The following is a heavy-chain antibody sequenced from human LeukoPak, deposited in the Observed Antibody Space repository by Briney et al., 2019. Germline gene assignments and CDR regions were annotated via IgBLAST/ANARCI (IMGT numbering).Heavy chain of an antibody. V-gene: IGHV4-34*01. CDR2: INHSGGT. D-gene: IGHD1-26*01. CDR1: GGSFSGYY. CDR3: AIHEGPYSGSYSFDY. J-gene: IGHJ4*02. Sequence: PSETLSLTCAVYGGSFSGYYWSWIRQPPGKGLEWIGEINHSGGTNYNPSLKSRVTISVDTSKNQFSLKLSSVTAADTAVYYCAIHEGPYSGSYSFDYWGQGTLVTVSS.